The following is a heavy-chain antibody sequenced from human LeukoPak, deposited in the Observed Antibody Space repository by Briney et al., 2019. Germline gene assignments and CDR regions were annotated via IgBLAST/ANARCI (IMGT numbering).Heavy chain of an antibody. CDR3: ARDPPRARGDY. CDR2: IYHSGST. V-gene: IGHV4-30-2*01. CDR1: GGSISSGGYY. J-gene: IGHJ4*02. Sequence: ASETLSLTCTVSGGSISSGGYYWSWIRQPPGKGLEWIGYIYHSGSTYYNPSLKSRVTISVDRSKNQFSLKLSSVTAADTAVYYCARDPPRARGDYWGQGTLATVSS.